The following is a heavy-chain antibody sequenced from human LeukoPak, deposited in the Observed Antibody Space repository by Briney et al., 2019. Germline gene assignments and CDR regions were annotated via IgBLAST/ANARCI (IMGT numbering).Heavy chain of an antibody. D-gene: IGHD5-24*01. V-gene: IGHV3-7*01. CDR1: GFTFSSYW. CDR2: IKEDGSDK. Sequence: GGSLRLSCAASGFTFSSYWMTWVRQAPGKGLEFVANIKEDGSDKYYVDPVKGRFTISRDNAKNSLYLQMNGLRAEDTAVYYCARDRGWLTFDYWGQGTLVTVSS. CDR3: ARDRGWLTFDY. J-gene: IGHJ4*02.